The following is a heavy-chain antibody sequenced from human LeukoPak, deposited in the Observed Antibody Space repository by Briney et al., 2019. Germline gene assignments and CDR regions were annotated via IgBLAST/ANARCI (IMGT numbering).Heavy chain of an antibody. CDR2: ISGSGTTI. CDR3: GSYRGVETPD. Sequence: GGSLGLSCGASGFTFSDYYMSWIRQAPGKGLEWVSYISGSGTTIYYADSVKGRFTISRDNAKNSLYLQMNSLRADDTAVYYCGSYRGVETPDWGQGTLVTVSS. CDR1: GFTFSDYY. D-gene: IGHD4-23*01. V-gene: IGHV3-11*01. J-gene: IGHJ4*02.